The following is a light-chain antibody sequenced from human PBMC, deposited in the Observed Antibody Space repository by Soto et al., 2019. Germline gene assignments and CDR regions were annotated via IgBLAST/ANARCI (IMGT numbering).Light chain of an antibody. CDR3: CSYAGSSTV. V-gene: IGLV2-23*01. J-gene: IGLJ2*01. Sequence: QSALTQPASVSGSPGQSITISCTGTSSDGGSYNLVSWYQQHPGKAPKLMIYEGSKRPSGVSNRVSGSKSGNTASLTISGLQDEDESDYYCCSYAGSSTVFGGGTKLTVL. CDR1: SSDGGSYNL. CDR2: EGS.